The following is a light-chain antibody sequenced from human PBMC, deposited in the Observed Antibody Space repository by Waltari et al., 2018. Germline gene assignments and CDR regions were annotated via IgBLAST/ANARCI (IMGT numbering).Light chain of an antibody. CDR1: QSVLYNFNNKNY. CDR3: QQYLTLPYS. V-gene: IGKV4-1*01. CDR2: WAS. Sequence: EMTQSPDSLPVSLGERATINGKSSQSVLYNFNNKNYLAWFQLKPGQPPKLLIRWASTREPGVHDRFSGSGSGTDFTLTISSLQTEDVAVYYCQQYLTLPYSFGQGTKLEIK. J-gene: IGKJ2*03.